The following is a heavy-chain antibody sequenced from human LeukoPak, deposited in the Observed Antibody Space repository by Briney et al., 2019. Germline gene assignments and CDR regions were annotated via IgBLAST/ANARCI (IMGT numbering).Heavy chain of an antibody. CDR1: GYTFTSYG. CDR3: ARGYYYDSMIDAFDI. J-gene: IGHJ3*02. V-gene: IGHV1-18*01. D-gene: IGHD3-22*01. CDR2: ISAYNGNT. Sequence: GASVKVSCKASGYTFTSYGISWVRQAPGQGLEWMGWISAYNGNTNYAQKLQGRVTMTTDTSTSTAYRELRSLRSDDTAVYYCARGYYYDSMIDAFDIWGQGTMVTVSP.